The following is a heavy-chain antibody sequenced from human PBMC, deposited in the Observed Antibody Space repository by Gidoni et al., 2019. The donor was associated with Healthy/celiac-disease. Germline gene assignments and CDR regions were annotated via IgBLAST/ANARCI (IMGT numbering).Heavy chain of an antibody. D-gene: IGHD3-22*01. CDR2: IIPIFGTA. CDR3: ARDPGDSSGYSDAFDI. V-gene: IGHV1-69*01. Sequence: QVQLVQSGAEVKKPGSSVKVSCKASGGTFSSYAISWVRQSPGQGLEWMGGIIPIFGTANYAQTFQGRVTITADESTSTAYMELSSLRSEDTAVYYCARDPGDSSGYSDAFDIWGQGTMVTVSS. CDR1: GGTFSSYA. J-gene: IGHJ3*02.